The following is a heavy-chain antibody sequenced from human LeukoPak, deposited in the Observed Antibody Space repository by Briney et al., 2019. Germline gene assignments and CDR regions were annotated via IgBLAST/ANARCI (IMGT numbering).Heavy chain of an antibody. CDR3: ARLSPEGTLHMDV. J-gene: IGHJ6*03. D-gene: IGHD3-3*02. V-gene: IGHV4-61*08. CDR2: IYYSRRT. CDR1: GDSISRGDDY. Sequence: SETLSLTCTVSGDSISRGDDYWSWVRQPPGRGLEWIGYIYYSRRTNYNPSLKSRVTISVDTSKHQFSLKLSSVTAADTAVYYCARLSPEGTLHMDVWGKGTTVTVSS.